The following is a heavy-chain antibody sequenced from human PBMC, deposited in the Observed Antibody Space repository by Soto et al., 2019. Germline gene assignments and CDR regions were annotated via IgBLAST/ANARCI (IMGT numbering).Heavy chain of an antibody. CDR2: IYYSGST. CDR1: GGSISSGGNY. CDR3: ARSPKGLGNFDY. V-gene: IGHV4-30-4*08. J-gene: IGHJ4*02. D-gene: IGHD3-10*01. Sequence: PSETLSLTCTVSGGSISSGGNYWSWIRQHPGKGLEWIGYIYYSGSTYYNPSLKSRVTMSVDTAKNQFSLKVSSVTAADTAVYYCARSPKGLGNFDYWGQGTLVTVSS.